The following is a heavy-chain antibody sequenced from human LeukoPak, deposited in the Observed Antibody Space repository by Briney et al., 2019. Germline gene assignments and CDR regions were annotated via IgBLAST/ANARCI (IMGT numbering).Heavy chain of an antibody. J-gene: IGHJ3*02. Sequence: GGPLRLSCAASGFTFSTYAMSWVRQAPGKGLEWVSAISDSGDGTYYADSVRGRFTISRDNSKSTLYLQMNSLRVEDTAVYYCAKDLRPAAAGTSYDAFDIWGQGTMVTVSS. D-gene: IGHD6-13*01. CDR1: GFTFSTYA. V-gene: IGHV3-23*01. CDR3: AKDLRPAAAGTSYDAFDI. CDR2: ISDSGDGT.